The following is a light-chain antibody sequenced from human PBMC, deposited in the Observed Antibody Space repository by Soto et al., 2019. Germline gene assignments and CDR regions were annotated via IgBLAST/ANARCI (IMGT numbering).Light chain of an antibody. CDR2: EVI. Sequence: QSALTQPPSASGSPGQSVTISCTGTSSDVGGYNYVSWYQHHPGKAPKLMIYEVIRRPSGVPDRFSGSKSGNTASLTVSGLQDEDEADYYCSSYAGSNNLVFGGGTKVTVL. CDR3: SSYAGSNNLV. V-gene: IGLV2-8*01. J-gene: IGLJ2*01. CDR1: SSDVGGYNY.